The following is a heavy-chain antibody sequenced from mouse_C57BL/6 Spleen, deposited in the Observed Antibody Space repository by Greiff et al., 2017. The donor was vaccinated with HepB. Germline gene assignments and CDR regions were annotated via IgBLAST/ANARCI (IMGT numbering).Heavy chain of an antibody. CDR3: ARIYYDYDVGYFDV. CDR1: GFTFSDYY. V-gene: IGHV5-16*01. D-gene: IGHD2-4*01. J-gene: IGHJ1*03. Sequence: DVKLVESEGGLVQPGSSMKLSCTASGFTFSDYYMAWVRQVPEKGLEWVANINYDGSSTYYLDSLKSRFIFSRDNAKNILYMQMSSLKSEDTATYYCARIYYDYDVGYFDVWGTGTTVTVSS. CDR2: INYDGSST.